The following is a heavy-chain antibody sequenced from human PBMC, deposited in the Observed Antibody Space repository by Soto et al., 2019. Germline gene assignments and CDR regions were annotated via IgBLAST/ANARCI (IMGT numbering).Heavy chain of an antibody. CDR1: GGSISSGGYY. CDR3: AREGPDSSEPDY. Sequence: SETLSLTCTVSGGSISSGGYYWSWIRQHPGKGLEWIGYIYYSGSTYYNPSLKSRVTISVDTSKNQFSLKLSSVTAADTAVYYCAREGPDSSEPDYWGQGTLVTVSS. J-gene: IGHJ4*02. V-gene: IGHV4-31*03. D-gene: IGHD3-22*01. CDR2: IYYSGST.